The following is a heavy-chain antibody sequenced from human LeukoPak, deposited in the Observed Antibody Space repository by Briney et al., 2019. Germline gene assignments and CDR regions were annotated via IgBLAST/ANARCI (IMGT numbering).Heavy chain of an antibody. D-gene: IGHD6-13*01. Sequence: GGSLRLSCAASGFTFSSYGMHWVRQAPGKGLEWVAFIRYDGSNKYYADSVKGRFTISRDNSKNTLYLQMNSLRAEDTAVYYCAKDRGSSWYDGFDYWGQGTLVTVSS. CDR1: GFTFSSYG. CDR3: AKDRGSSWYDGFDY. J-gene: IGHJ4*02. V-gene: IGHV3-30*02. CDR2: IRYDGSNK.